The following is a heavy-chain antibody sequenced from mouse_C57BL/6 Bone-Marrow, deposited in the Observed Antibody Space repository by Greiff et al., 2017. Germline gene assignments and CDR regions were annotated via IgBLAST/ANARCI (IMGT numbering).Heavy chain of an antibody. J-gene: IGHJ4*01. CDR3: ARVRWFFYAMDY. CDR2: ISYDGSN. CDR1: GYSITSGYY. D-gene: IGHD2-3*01. V-gene: IGHV3-6*01. Sequence: VQLQQSGPGLVKPSQSLSLTCSVTGYSITSGYYWNWIRQFPGNKLEWMGYISYDGSNNYNPSLKNRISITRDTSKNQFFLKLNSVTTEDTATYYCARVRWFFYAMDYWGQGTSVTVSS.